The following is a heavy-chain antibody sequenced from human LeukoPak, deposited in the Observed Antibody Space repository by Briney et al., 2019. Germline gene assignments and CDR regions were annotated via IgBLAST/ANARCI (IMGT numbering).Heavy chain of an antibody. CDR3: ARRRKWELFDAFDV. V-gene: IGHV5-51*01. Sequence: GESLKISCKGSGYSFTSYWIGWVRQMPGKGLEWMGIIYPGDSGTRYSPSFQGQVTISADKSISTAYLQWSSLKASDSAIYYCARRRKWELFDAFDVWGQGTMVTVSS. D-gene: IGHD1-26*01. CDR2: IYPGDSGT. J-gene: IGHJ3*01. CDR1: GYSFTSYW.